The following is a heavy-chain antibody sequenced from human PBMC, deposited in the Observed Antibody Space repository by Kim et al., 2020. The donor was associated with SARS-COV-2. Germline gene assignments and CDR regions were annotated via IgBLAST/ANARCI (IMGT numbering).Heavy chain of an antibody. Sequence: ENYYADSVKVRFTISRDNANNSMNLQMSSLRVEDTAVYYCARNAYYNGLDVWGQGTTVTVS. J-gene: IGHJ6*02. CDR3: ARNAYYNGLDV. V-gene: IGHV3-7*04. CDR2: EN.